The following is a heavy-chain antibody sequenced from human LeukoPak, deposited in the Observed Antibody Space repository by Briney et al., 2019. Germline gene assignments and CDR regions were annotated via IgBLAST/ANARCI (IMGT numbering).Heavy chain of an antibody. V-gene: IGHV3-23*01. CDR2: ISGSGGST. CDR3: AKDLLGYCSGGSCYSAFDI. J-gene: IGHJ3*02. Sequence: GGSLRLSCAASGFTFSSYAMSWVRQAPGKGLEWVSAISGSGGSTYYADSVKGRFTISRDNSKNTLYLQMNSLRAEDTAVYYCAKDLLGYCSGGSCYSAFDIWGQGTMVTVSS. D-gene: IGHD2-15*01. CDR1: GFTFSSYA.